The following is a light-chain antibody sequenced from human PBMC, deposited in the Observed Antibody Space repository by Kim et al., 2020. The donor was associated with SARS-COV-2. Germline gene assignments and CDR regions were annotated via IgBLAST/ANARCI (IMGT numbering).Light chain of an antibody. Sequence: ATINCKSSQSVLYSSNNKNFLTWYQQTPGQPPTLLFYCASTRESGVPARVSGSGSGTDFTPTISTLQAEDVAVYYCQQYYSTPRTFGQGTKVDIK. J-gene: IGKJ1*01. CDR2: CAS. CDR3: QQYYSTPRT. CDR1: QSVLYSSNNKNF. V-gene: IGKV4-1*01.